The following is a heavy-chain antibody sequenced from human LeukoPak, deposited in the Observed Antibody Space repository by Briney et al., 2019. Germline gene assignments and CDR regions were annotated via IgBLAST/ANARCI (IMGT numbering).Heavy chain of an antibody. D-gene: IGHD3-10*01. CDR1: GFTLSSYG. CDR3: ARAMSGSGSPLGC. V-gene: IGHV3-64*01. CDR2: ISSNGGIT. J-gene: IGHJ4*02. Sequence: PGGFLRLSCAASGFTLSSYGVHWVRQAQGRGLEYVSGISSNGGITYYANSVKGRFTISRDNSKNTLYLQMGSLRAEDMAVYYCARAMSGSGSPLGCWGQGTLVTVSS.